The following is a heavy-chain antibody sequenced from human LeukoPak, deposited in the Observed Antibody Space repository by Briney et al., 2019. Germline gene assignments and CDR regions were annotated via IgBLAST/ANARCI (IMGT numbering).Heavy chain of an antibody. Sequence: PGGSLRLSCEASGFIFNSYGMNWVRQAPGRGLEWVSSISSTGSYIFYPDSVKGRFTISRDDAKNSVYLQMNTLRAEDTGIYYCARSEGGSENYWGQGILVAVSS. D-gene: IGHD1-26*01. V-gene: IGHV3-21*01. CDR3: ARSEGGSENY. CDR2: ISSTGSYI. J-gene: IGHJ4*02. CDR1: GFIFNSYG.